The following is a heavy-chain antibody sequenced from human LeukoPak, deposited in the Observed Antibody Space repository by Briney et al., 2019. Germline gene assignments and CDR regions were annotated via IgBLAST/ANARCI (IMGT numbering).Heavy chain of an antibody. D-gene: IGHD3-10*01. J-gene: IGHJ4*02. CDR1: GGSFIAYY. Sequence: SETLSLTCGAYGGSFIAYYWGWIRQPPGKGLEWIGSIYYSGSTYYNPSLKSRVTISVDTSKNQFSLKLNSVTATDTAVYYCARHYGPWGQGTLVTVSS. V-gene: IGHV4-39*01. CDR3: ARHYGP. CDR2: IYYSGST.